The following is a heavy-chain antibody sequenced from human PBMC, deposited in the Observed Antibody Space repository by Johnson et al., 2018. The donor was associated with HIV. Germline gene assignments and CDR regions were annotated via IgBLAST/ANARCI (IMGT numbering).Heavy chain of an antibody. D-gene: IGHD1-26*01. CDR2: IFSGGST. J-gene: IGHJ3*02. Sequence: VQLVESGGGLIQPGGSLRLSCAASGFIVISNYMSWVRQAPGKGLEWVSVIFSGGSTYYADSVKGRFIISRDNSKNTLYLQMNRLRTEDTALYYCAKLVGATHPLDIWGQGTMVTVSS. CDR3: AKLVGATHPLDI. V-gene: IGHV3-66*03. CDR1: GFIVISNY.